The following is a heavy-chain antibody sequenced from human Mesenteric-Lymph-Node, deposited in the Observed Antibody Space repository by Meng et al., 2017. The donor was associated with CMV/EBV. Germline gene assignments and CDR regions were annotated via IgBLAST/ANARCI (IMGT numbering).Heavy chain of an antibody. CDR3: ARGGEVAGLDY. Sequence: GESLKISCAASGFTFSSFWMSWVRQAPGKGLEWVAVISSDGSNKYYADSVKGRFTISRDNSKNTLYLQMNSLRVEDTAVYYCARGGEVAGLDYWGQGTLVTVSS. J-gene: IGHJ4*02. CDR2: ISSDGSNK. CDR1: GFTFSSFW. D-gene: IGHD6-19*01. V-gene: IGHV3-30-3*01.